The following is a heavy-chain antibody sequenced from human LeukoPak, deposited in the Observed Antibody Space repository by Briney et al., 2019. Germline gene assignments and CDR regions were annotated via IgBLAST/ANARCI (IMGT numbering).Heavy chain of an antibody. CDR2: ISPEGSGI. Sequence: GGSLRLSCVGSGFSLSDYWMHWVRQVPGKGLVWVSRISPEGSGITYGDSVKGRFTISRDSAKSEVYLQMNSLRDEDAAVYYCTRVLAGRSGLMDVWGRGTTVTVSS. CDR3: TRVLAGRSGLMDV. CDR1: GFSLSDYW. D-gene: IGHD2-8*02. V-gene: IGHV3-74*01. J-gene: IGHJ6*02.